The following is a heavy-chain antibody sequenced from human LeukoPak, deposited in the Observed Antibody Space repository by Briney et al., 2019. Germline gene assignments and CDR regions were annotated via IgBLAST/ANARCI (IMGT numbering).Heavy chain of an antibody. Sequence: SETLSLTCAVSGGSISSGGYSWSWIRQPPGKSLEWIGYIYHSGSTYYNLSLKSRVTISVDRSKNQFSLKLSSVTAADTAVYYCARGGGGYWFDPWGQGTLVTVSS. CDR3: ARGGGGYWFDP. CDR2: IYHSGST. CDR1: GGSISSGGYS. V-gene: IGHV4-30-2*01. J-gene: IGHJ5*02. D-gene: IGHD3-16*01.